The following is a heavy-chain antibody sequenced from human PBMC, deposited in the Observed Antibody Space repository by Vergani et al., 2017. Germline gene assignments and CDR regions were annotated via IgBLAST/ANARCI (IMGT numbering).Heavy chain of an antibody. V-gene: IGHV4-59*01. D-gene: IGHD3-9*01. J-gene: IGHJ4*02. CDR3: ARRYYDILTGYQRYYFDY. CDR1: GGSIRSYY. Sequence: QVQLQESGPGLVKPSETLSLTCTVSGGSIRSYYWSWIRQPPGKGLEWIGYIYYSGSTNYNPSLKSRVTISVDTSKNQFSLKLSSVTAADTAVYYCARRYYDILTGYQRYYFDYWGQGTLVTVSS. CDR2: IYYSGST.